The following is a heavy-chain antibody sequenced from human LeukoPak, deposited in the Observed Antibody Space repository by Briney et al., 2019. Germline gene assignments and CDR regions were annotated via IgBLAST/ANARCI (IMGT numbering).Heavy chain of an antibody. Sequence: SETLSLTCAVSGYSISSSIWWGWIRQPPGKGLEWIGYVYHSGSIYYNPSLKSRVTMSVDTSKNQFSLRLNSVTAMDMAVYYCARNPRGGIGYFDPWGQGTLVTVSS. J-gene: IGHJ5*02. CDR3: ARNPRGGIGYFDP. CDR2: VYHSGSI. CDR1: GYSISSSIW. V-gene: IGHV4-28*05. D-gene: IGHD3-16*01.